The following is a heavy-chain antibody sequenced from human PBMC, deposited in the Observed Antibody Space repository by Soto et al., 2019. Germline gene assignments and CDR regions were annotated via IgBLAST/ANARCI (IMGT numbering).Heavy chain of an antibody. CDR3: AIKPGIAEPFEY. CDR1: GGSVSSGSYY. J-gene: IGHJ4*02. CDR2: IYYSGST. Sequence: PSETLSLTCTVSGGSVSSGSYYWTWMRQPPGKGLEWIGYIYYSGSTNYNPSLKSRVTISVDTSKNQFSLKLSSVTAADTAVYYCAIKPGIAEPFEYWGQGTLVTVSS. D-gene: IGHD6-13*01. V-gene: IGHV4-61*01.